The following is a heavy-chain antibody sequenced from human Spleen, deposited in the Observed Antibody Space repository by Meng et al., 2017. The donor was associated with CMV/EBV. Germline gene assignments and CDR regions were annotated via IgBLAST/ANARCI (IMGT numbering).Heavy chain of an antibody. Sequence: QVQLQESGPGLVQPSGTLSLACAVSGGFISSSNLWTWVRQVPGKGLEWIGEIYHSGSTNYNPSLKSRVTISVDKFKNQFSLKLGSVTAADTAVYYCARIERRRILKYCGSDCSTTDYWGQGTLVTVSS. D-gene: IGHD2-21*02. J-gene: IGHJ4*02. V-gene: IGHV4-4*02. CDR3: ARIERRRILKYCGSDCSTTDY. CDR2: IYHSGST. CDR1: GGFISSSNL.